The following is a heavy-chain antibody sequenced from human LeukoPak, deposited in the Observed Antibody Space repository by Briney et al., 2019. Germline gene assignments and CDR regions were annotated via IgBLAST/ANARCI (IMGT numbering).Heavy chain of an antibody. CDR2: IYTSGGT. Sequence: PSETLSLTCTVSGDSISSGNYYWSWIRQPAGKGLEWIGRIYTSGGTDYNPSLKSRVTISVDTSKNQFSLKLSSVTAADTAVYYCANGRSLLNIDYWGQGTLVTVSS. CDR1: GDSISSGNYY. V-gene: IGHV4-61*02. D-gene: IGHD2-15*01. J-gene: IGHJ4*02. CDR3: ANGRSLLNIDY.